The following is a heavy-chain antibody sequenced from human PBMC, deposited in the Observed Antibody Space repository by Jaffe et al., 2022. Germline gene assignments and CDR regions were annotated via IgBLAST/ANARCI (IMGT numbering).Heavy chain of an antibody. J-gene: IGHJ6*03. CDR1: GGSISSYY. CDR2: IYYSGST. V-gene: IGHV4-59*01. Sequence: QVQLQESGPGLVKPSETLSLTCTVSGGSISSYYWSWIRQPPGKGLEWIGYIYYSGSTNYNPSLKSRVTISVDTSKNQFSLKLSSVTAADTAVYYCARVEPTIAPSGEYYYYYYMDVWGKGTTVTVSS. CDR3: ARVEPTIAPSGEYYYYYYMDV. D-gene: IGHD3-10*01.